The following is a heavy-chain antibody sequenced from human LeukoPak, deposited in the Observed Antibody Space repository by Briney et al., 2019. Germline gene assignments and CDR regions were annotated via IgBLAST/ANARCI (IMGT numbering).Heavy chain of an antibody. V-gene: IGHV3-23*01. CDR2: ISNSGGST. J-gene: IGHJ4*02. CDR1: GFTFSSYA. Sequence: GGSLRLSCAASGFTFSSYAMTWVRQAPGKGLEWVSTISNSGGSTYYANSVKGRFTISRDNSKNTLYLQMNSLRAEDTAVYYCAKVDQDYVFDYFDYWGQGTLLTVSS. D-gene: IGHD3-16*01. CDR3: AKVDQDYVFDYFDY.